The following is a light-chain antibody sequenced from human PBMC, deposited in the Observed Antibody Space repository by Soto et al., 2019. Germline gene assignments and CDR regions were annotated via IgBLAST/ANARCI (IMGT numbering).Light chain of an antibody. CDR2: TAS. J-gene: IGKJ1*01. CDR3: QQYSSAWT. V-gene: IGKV1-5*03. CDR1: QSISIW. Sequence: DIQMIQSPSTLSASVGDRVSITCRASQSISIWLAWYQQKPGKAPKLLIYTASNLEGGVPSRFSGSGSGTEFTLTISSQQPDDFATYYCQQYSSAWTFGQGTKVELK.